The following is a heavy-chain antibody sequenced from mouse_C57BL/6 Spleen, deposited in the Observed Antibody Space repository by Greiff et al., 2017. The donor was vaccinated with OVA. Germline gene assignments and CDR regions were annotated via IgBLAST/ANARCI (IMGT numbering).Heavy chain of an antibody. J-gene: IGHJ3*01. V-gene: IGHV1-18*01. CDR3: AMGRAWFAY. CDR2: INPNNGGT. Sequence: EVKLMESGPELVKPGASVKIPCKASGYTFTDYNMDWVKQSHGKSLEWIGDINPNNGGTIYNQKFKGKATLTVDKSSSTAYMELRSLTSEDTAVYYCAMGRAWFAYWGQGTLVTVSA. CDR1: GYTFTDYN.